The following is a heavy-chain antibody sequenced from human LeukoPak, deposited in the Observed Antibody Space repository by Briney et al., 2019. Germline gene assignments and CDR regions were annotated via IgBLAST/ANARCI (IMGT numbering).Heavy chain of an antibody. CDR3: ARGRIIGGDPPVYFDY. V-gene: IGHV4-59*01. D-gene: IGHD2-21*02. Sequence: SETLSLTCTVSGASITSYYWSWIRQPPGKGLEWIGYIYYSGSTNYNPSLKSRVTISVDTSKNQFSLKLSSVTAADTAVYYCARGRIIGGDPPVYFDYWGQGTLVTVSS. CDR1: GASITSYY. J-gene: IGHJ4*02. CDR2: IYYSGST.